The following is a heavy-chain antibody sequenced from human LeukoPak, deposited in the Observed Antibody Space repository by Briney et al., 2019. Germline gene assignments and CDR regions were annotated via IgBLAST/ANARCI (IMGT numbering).Heavy chain of an antibody. J-gene: IGHJ4*02. CDR3: AKDLRGRRADFDY. CDR2: ISGSGGST. CDR1: GFTLSTYS. D-gene: IGHD3-10*01. V-gene: IGHV3-23*01. Sequence: GGSLRLSCAASGFTLSTYSMHWVRQAPGKGLEWVSAISGSGGSTYYADSVKGRFTISRDNSKNTLYLQVNSLRAEDTAVYYCAKDLRGRRADFDYWGQGTLVTVSS.